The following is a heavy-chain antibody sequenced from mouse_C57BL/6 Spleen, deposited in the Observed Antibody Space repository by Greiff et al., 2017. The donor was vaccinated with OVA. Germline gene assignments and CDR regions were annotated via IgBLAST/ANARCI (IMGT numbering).Heavy chain of an antibody. J-gene: IGHJ2*01. D-gene: IGHD2-3*01. V-gene: IGHV1-52*01. CDR1: GYTFTSYW. CDR2: IDPSDSET. CDR3: ARMRDGYYVHFDY. Sequence: VQLQQPGAELVRPGSSVKLSCKASGYTFTSYWMHWVKQRPIQGLEWLGNIDPSDSETHYNQKFKDKSTLTVYKSASTAYMQLSSLTSEDSAVYYCARMRDGYYVHFDYWGQGTTLTVSS.